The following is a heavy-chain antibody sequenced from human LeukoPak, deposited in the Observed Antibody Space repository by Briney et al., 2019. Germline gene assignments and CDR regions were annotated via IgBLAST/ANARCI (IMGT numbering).Heavy chain of an antibody. CDR3: ARVSRHPWIRATADLDH. Sequence: PSETLSLTCTVSGGSISGYYWSWLRQPPGKGLEWIGYIYYIGSTNYDPSLKSRVSMSVDRSTNQFFLKVRSVTAADTAMYYCARVSRHPWIRATADLDHWRQAALVTVSS. D-gene: IGHD6-13*01. CDR1: GGSISGYY. V-gene: IGHV4-59*12. CDR2: IYYIGST. J-gene: IGHJ4*02.